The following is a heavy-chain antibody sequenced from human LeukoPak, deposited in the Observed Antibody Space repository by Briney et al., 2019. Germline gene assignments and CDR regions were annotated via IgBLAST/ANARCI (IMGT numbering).Heavy chain of an antibody. V-gene: IGHV3-30*02. CDR3: AKVRGVAVAGYFDY. D-gene: IGHD6-19*01. CDR1: GFTFSSYG. J-gene: IGHJ4*02. Sequence: GGSLRLSCAASGFTFSSYGMHWVRQAPGKGLEWVAVIWYDGSNKYYADSVKGRFTISRDNSKNTLYLQMNSLRAEDTAVYYCAKVRGVAVAGYFDYWGQGTLVTVSS. CDR2: IWYDGSNK.